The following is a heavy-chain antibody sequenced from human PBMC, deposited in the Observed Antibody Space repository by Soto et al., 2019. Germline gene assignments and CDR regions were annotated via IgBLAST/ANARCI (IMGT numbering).Heavy chain of an antibody. D-gene: IGHD3-22*01. CDR2: IYYSGST. V-gene: IGHV4-61*01. Sequence: PSETLSLTCTVSGGSVSSGSYYWSWIRQPPGKGLEWIGYIYYSGSTDYNPSLKSRVTISVDTSKNQFSLKLSSVTAADTAVYYCARGDYDSSGYYYSYYYYGMDVWGQGTTVTVSS. J-gene: IGHJ6*02. CDR3: ARGDYDSSGYYYSYYYYGMDV. CDR1: GGSVSSGSYY.